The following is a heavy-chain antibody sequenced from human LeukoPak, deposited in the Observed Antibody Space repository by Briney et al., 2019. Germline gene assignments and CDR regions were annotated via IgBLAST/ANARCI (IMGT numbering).Heavy chain of an antibody. CDR3: ARVGYDSSGQHAFDI. D-gene: IGHD3-22*01. CDR1: GGSISSGDYY. V-gene: IGHV4-30-4*08. Sequence: SQTLSLTCTVSGGSISSGDYYWGWLRQPPGKGLEWLGYIYFSGSTYYNPSLKSRVTISVDTSKNQFSLKLSSVTAADTAVYYCARVGYDSSGQHAFDIWGQGTMVTVSS. J-gene: IGHJ3*02. CDR2: IYFSGST.